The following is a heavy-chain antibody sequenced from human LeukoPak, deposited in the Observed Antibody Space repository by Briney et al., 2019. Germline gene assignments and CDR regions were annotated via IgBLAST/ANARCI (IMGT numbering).Heavy chain of an antibody. CDR2: INPNSGGT. D-gene: IGHD6-6*01. CDR1: GYTFTGYY. CDR3: ASRPEYSSSSDGLVWFDP. Sequence: ASVKVSCKASGYTFTGYYMHWVRQAPGQGLEWMGWINPNSGGTNYAQKFQGRVTITADKSTSTAYMELSSLRSEDTAVYYCASRPEYSSSSDGLVWFDPWGQGTLVTVSS. V-gene: IGHV1-2*02. J-gene: IGHJ5*02.